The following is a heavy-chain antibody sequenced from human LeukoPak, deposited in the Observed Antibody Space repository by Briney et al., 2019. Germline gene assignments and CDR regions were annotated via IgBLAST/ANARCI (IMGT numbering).Heavy chain of an antibody. V-gene: IGHV3-48*03. Sequence: PGGSLRLSCAASGFTFSSYEMNWVRQAPGKGLEWVSYISSSGSTIYYADSVKGRFTISRDNAKNSLYLQMNSLRAEDTAVYYCARVAHTTEDTASYYFDYWGQGTLVTVSS. D-gene: IGHD5-18*01. CDR1: GFTFSSYE. J-gene: IGHJ4*02. CDR3: ARVAHTTEDTASYYFDY. CDR2: ISSSGSTI.